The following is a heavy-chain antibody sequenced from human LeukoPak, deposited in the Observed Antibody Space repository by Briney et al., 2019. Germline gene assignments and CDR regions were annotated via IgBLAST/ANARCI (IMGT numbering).Heavy chain of an antibody. J-gene: IGHJ3*02. CDR2: ISSSSSYI. CDR3: ARGNSNYGYVFDI. Sequence: GGSLRLSCAASGFAFSSYEMIWVRQAPGKGLEWVSSISSSSSYIYYADSMKGRFTISRDNAKNSLYLQMNSLRAEDTAVYYCARGNSNYGYVFDIWGQGTMVTVSS. V-gene: IGHV3-21*01. D-gene: IGHD4-11*01. CDR1: GFAFSSYE.